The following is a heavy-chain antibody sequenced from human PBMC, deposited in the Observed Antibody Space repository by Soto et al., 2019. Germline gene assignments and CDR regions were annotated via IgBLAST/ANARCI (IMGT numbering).Heavy chain of an antibody. CDR3: ARVYCSGGSCFWFDP. CDR1: GGSISSYY. Sequence: SETLSLTCTVSGGSISSYYWSWIRQPPGKGLEWIGYIYHSGSTYYNPSLKSRVTISVDRSKNQFSLKLSSVTAADTAVYYCARVYCSGGSCFWFDPWGQGTLVTVSS. D-gene: IGHD2-15*01. J-gene: IGHJ5*02. CDR2: IYHSGST. V-gene: IGHV4-59*12.